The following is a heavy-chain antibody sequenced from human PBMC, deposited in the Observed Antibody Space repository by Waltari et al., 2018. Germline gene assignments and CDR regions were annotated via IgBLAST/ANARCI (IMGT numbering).Heavy chain of an antibody. J-gene: IGHJ3*02. CDR2: INESGSKK. CDR1: GFSLTNYW. V-gene: IGHV3-7*01. Sequence: EVSLVESGGDLAQPGESLRLSCAASGFSLTNYWMRWVRQVPGKGLEWVADINESGSKKYYVDSVKGRFTISRDNAKNSVDLQMNSLRVEDTAVYYCARDDNINGASDAFDIWGQGTMVTVSS. D-gene: IGHD2-8*01. CDR3: ARDDNINGASDAFDI.